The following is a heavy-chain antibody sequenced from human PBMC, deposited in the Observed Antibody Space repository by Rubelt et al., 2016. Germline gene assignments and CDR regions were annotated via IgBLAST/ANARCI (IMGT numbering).Heavy chain of an antibody. Sequence: QLQLQESGPRLVKPSETLSLTCSVSGGSISNDNYYWGWIRQPPGKGLEWIGSMSYSGSTYYNQSLKSRATISLDTSKNHFSLKLSYVTAADTAVYFCAGQVTTILAGWFDPWGQGTLVTVSS. D-gene: IGHD5-12*01. V-gene: IGHV4-39*01. CDR2: MSYSGST. J-gene: IGHJ5*02. CDR1: GGSISNDNYY. CDR3: AGQVTTILAGWFDP.